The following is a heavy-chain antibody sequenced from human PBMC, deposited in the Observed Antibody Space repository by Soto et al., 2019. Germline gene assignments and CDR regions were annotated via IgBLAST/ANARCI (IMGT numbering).Heavy chain of an antibody. D-gene: IGHD2-2*01. V-gene: IGHV3-23*01. CDR1: GFTFFSSA. Sequence: EVQLLESGGGLVQPGGSLRLSCAASGFTFFSSAMSWVRQAPGKGLEWVSTTTTSGAGTYYADSVKGRFTISRDNSKNTLYLQMNSLRVEDTAVYYCARGVPNCSSSSCYFDFWGQGILVTVSS. J-gene: IGHJ4*02. CDR3: ARGVPNCSSSSCYFDF. CDR2: TTTSGAGT.